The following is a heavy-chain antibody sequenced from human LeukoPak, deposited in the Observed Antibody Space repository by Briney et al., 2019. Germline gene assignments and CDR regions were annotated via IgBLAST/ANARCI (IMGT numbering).Heavy chain of an antibody. CDR2: IQSKTDGGTT. Sequence: GGSLRLSCAASGFTFSNTWMNWVRQAPGKGLEWVGRIQSKTDGGTTEYAAHVKGRFTISRDDSKTTLYLQMNSLKTEDTAVYSCATLTVRGVINIWGQGTLVTVSS. CDR3: ATLTVRGVINI. V-gene: IGHV3-15*01. CDR1: GFTFSNTW. D-gene: IGHD3-10*01. J-gene: IGHJ4*02.